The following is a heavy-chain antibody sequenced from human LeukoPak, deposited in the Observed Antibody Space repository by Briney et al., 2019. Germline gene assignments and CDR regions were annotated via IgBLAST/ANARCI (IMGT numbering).Heavy chain of an antibody. CDR1: GFTFSSYA. CDR3: AAASYVDTAVDY. D-gene: IGHD5-18*01. Sequence: GGSLRLSCAASGFTFSSYAMSWVRQAPGKGLEWVSAISGSGGSTYYADSVKGRFTISRDNTKSSLYLQMNSLRVEDTALYYCAAASYVDTAVDYWGQGTLVTVSS. CDR2: ISGSGGST. V-gene: IGHV3-23*01. J-gene: IGHJ4*02.